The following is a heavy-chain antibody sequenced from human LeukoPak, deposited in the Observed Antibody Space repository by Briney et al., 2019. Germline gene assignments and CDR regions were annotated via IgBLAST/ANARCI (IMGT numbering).Heavy chain of an antibody. J-gene: IGHJ3*01. CDR2: IRASGGDT. Sequence: GGSLRLPCAASGFTFSDYAMIWVRQAPGKGLEWVSAIRASGGDTFYADSVRGRFTISRDNSKNTLYVQMNSLRAEDTAVYYCAGDPNGDYLGAFDFWGQGTMVSVSS. D-gene: IGHD4-17*01. V-gene: IGHV3-23*01. CDR1: GFTFSDYA. CDR3: AGDPNGDYLGAFDF.